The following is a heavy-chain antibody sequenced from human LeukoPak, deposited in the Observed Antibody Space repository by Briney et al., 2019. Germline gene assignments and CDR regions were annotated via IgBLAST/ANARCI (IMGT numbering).Heavy chain of an antibody. J-gene: IGHJ4*02. D-gene: IGHD3-16*02. CDR1: GFTFGDYA. CDR3: ARDTFGGVIAEYYFDY. V-gene: IGHV3-11*06. Sequence: PGRSLRLSCTASGFTFGDYAMSWVRQAPGKGLEWVSYISSSSSYTNYADSVKGRFTISRDNAKNSLYLQMNSLRAEDTAVYYCARDTFGGVIAEYYFDYWGQGTLVTVSS. CDR2: ISSSSSYT.